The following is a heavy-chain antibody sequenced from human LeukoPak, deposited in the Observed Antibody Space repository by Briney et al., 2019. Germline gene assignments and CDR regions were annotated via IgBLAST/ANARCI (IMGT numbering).Heavy chain of an antibody. Sequence: ASVKVSCKASGYTFTSYGISWVRQAPGQGLEWMGWISAYTGNTNYAQKLQGRVTMTTDTSTSTAYMELRSLRSDDTAVYYCARVVATNYYYYYMDVWGKGTTVTISS. D-gene: IGHD5-12*01. CDR3: ARVVATNYYYYYMDV. J-gene: IGHJ6*03. CDR1: GYTFTSYG. CDR2: ISAYTGNT. V-gene: IGHV1-18*01.